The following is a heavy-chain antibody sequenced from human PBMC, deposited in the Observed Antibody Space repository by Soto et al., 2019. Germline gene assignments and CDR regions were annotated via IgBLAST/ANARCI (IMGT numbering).Heavy chain of an antibody. J-gene: IGHJ5*02. CDR3: ARDHTGYTARFDP. V-gene: IGHV1-18*01. CDR2: ISAYNGNT. Sequence: ASVKVSCKASGYTFTSYGISLVRQAPGQGLEWMGWISAYNGNTNYAQKLQGRVTMTTDTSTSTAYMELRSLRSDDTAVYYCARDHTGYTARFDPWVQGTLVTVSS. D-gene: IGHD6-25*01. CDR1: GYTFTSYG.